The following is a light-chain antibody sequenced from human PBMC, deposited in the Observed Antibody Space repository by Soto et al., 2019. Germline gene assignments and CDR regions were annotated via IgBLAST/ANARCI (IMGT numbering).Light chain of an antibody. CDR2: GAS. CDR1: QSVSSY. CDR3: HQYDSWT. J-gene: IGKJ1*01. V-gene: IGKV3-20*01. Sequence: EIGLTQSPATLSLSTGERATLSCRASQSVSSYLAWYQQKPGQAPRLLIYGASNRATGIPDRFSGSGSGTDFTLTISRLEPEDFAVYYCHQYDSWTFGQGTKVDNK.